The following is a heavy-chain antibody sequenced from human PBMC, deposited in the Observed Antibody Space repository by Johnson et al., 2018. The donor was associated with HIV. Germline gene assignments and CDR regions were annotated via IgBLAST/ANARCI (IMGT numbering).Heavy chain of an antibody. CDR1: GFIFRNHL. D-gene: IGHD1-1*01. Sequence: VQLVESGGGLVQPGGSLRISRSASGFIFRNHLVYLVRQAPGKGLVLVRRFYLYCGDTDYASAVKGTFTIARDASKNTLYLQMNSLKTEDTAVYYCTTGLYWNDAFDIWGQGTMVTVSS. V-gene: IGHV3-15*01. CDR2: FYLYCGDT. CDR3: TTGLYWNDAFDI. J-gene: IGHJ3*02.